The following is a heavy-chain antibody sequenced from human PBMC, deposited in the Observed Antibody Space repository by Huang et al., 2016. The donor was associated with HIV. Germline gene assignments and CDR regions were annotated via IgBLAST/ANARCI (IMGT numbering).Heavy chain of an antibody. CDR1: GGSFSGYY. CDR2: IKHSGST. V-gene: IGHV4-34*01. J-gene: IGHJ4*02. D-gene: IGHD6-13*01. Sequence: QVQLQQWGAGLLTPSETLSLTCAVYGGSFSGYYWSWLRQPPGKGLEWIGEIKHSGSTNYNPSLKSRVTISVDTSKNQFSLKLSSVTAADTAVYYCASSSWTQREEYYFDYWGQGTLVTVSS. CDR3: ASSSWTQREEYYFDY.